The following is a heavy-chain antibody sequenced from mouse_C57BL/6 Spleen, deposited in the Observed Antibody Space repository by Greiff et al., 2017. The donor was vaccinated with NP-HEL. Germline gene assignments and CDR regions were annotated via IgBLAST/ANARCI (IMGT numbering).Heavy chain of an antibody. CDR2: IDPSDSYT. D-gene: IGHD1-1*01. J-gene: IGHJ2*01. Sequence: QVQLKQPGAELVRPGTSVKLSCKASGYTFTSYWMHWVKQRPGQGLEWIGVIDPSDSYTNYNQKFKGKATLTVDTSSSTAYMQLSSLTSEDSAVYYCARLITTVVNYWGQGTTLTVSS. V-gene: IGHV1-59*01. CDR3: ARLITTVVNY. CDR1: GYTFTSYW.